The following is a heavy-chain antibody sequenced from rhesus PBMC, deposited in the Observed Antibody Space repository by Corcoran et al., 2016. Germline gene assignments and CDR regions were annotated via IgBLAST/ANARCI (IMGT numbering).Heavy chain of an antibody. Sequence: QVQLVQSGAEGKKPGASVKLSCKASGYSLTSYSINWVRQAHGQGLEWMGWMAPSNGNTGYAQRFQGRVTMTRDTSTSTAYMELSSLRSEDTAVYYCARDCNYVAFDYWGQGVLVTVSS. CDR3: ARDCNYVAFDY. CDR1: GYSLTSYS. V-gene: IGHV1-200*01. CDR2: MAPSNGNT. J-gene: IGHJ4*01. D-gene: IGHD1-26*01.